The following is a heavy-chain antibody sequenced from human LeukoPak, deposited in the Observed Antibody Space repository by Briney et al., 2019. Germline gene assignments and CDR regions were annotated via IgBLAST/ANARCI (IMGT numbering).Heavy chain of an antibody. CDR1: GGSFSGYY. CDR2: INHSGST. V-gene: IGHV4-34*01. CDR3: ARGGIAAAATPTGRSFDY. J-gene: IGHJ4*02. D-gene: IGHD6-13*01. Sequence: LETLSLTCAVYGGSFSGYYWSWIRQPPGKGLEWIGEINHSGSTNYNPSLKSRVTISVDTSKNHFSLKLSSVTAADTAVYYCARGGIAAAATPTGRSFDYWGQGTLVTVSS.